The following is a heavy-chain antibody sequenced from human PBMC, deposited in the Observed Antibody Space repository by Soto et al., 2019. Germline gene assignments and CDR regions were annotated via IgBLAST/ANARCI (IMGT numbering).Heavy chain of an antibody. CDR2: ISYDGSNK. V-gene: IGHV3-30-3*01. D-gene: IGHD5-12*01. J-gene: IGHJ4*02. Sequence: QVQLVESGGGVVQPGRSLRLSCAASGFTFSSYAMHWVRQAPGKGLEWVAVISYDGSNKYYADSVKGRFTISRDNSKNTLYLQMNSLRAEDTAVYYCAREKYSAYPCLDYWGQGTLVTVSS. CDR1: GFTFSSYA. CDR3: AREKYSAYPCLDY.